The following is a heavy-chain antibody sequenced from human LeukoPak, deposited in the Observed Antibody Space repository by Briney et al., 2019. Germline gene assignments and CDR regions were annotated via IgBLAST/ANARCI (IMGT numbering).Heavy chain of an antibody. CDR1: GFTFSNYA. Sequence: GGSLRLSCTASGFTFSNYAMSWVRQAPGKGLEWVSTISGSDGSTYYADSVKGRFTISRDNSKNTLYLQMNSLRAEDTAVYYCAKDPSSGWYSDAFDIWGQGTMVTVSS. D-gene: IGHD6-19*01. J-gene: IGHJ3*02. V-gene: IGHV3-23*01. CDR3: AKDPSSGWYSDAFDI. CDR2: ISGSDGST.